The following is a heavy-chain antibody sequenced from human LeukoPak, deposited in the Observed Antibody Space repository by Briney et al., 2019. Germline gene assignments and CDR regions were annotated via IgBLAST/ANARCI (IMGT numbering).Heavy chain of an antibody. V-gene: IGHV1-24*01. CDR3: ATVAAAATYNWFDP. CDR2: FDPEDGET. J-gene: IGHJ5*02. Sequence: ASVKVSCKASGYTFTSYYMHWVRQAPGQGLEWMGGFDPEDGETIYAQKFQGRVTMTEDTSTDTAYMELSSLRSEDTAVYYCATVAAAATYNWFDPWGQGTLVTVSS. CDR1: GYTFTSYY. D-gene: IGHD6-13*01.